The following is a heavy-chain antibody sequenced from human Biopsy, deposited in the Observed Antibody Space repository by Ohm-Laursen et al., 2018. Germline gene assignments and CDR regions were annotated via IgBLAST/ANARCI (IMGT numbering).Heavy chain of an antibody. J-gene: IGHJ3*01. CDR2: INDNGNT. CDR1: GDSISSNY. CDR3: ARHFYDNFGPTPFDAFDL. Sequence: SQTLSLTCAVSGDSISSNYWSWIRQPPGKGLEWIGYINDNGNTNYNPSLKSRVTISVDTSMNQFSLKLQSVTAADTALYFCARHFYDNFGPTPFDAFDLWGQGTLVTVSA. D-gene: IGHD3-22*01. V-gene: IGHV4-59*12.